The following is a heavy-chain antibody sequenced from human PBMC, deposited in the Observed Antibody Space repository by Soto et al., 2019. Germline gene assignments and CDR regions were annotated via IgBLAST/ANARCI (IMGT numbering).Heavy chain of an antibody. J-gene: IGHJ4*02. V-gene: IGHV4-39*01. CDR2: IYYRGNA. CDR3: ARLEGLATISYYFDF. Sequence: QLQLQESGPGLVKPSETLSLTCSVSDDSINSDKYYWGWIRQPPGKGLEWIGSIYYRGNAYYNPSLQPRVTISLYKSKSQCSLKLNSVTAADSAVYFCARLEGLATISYYFDFWGPGALVTVSS. D-gene: IGHD3-9*01. CDR1: DDSINSDKYY.